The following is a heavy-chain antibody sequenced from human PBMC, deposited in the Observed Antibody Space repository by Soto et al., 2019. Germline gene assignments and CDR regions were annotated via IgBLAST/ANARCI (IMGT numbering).Heavy chain of an antibody. J-gene: IGHJ4*02. D-gene: IGHD1-1*01. CDR2: SGSGGRA. CDR3: VKATGTTLY. CDR1: GFTFSSYA. V-gene: IGHV3-23*01. Sequence: EVQLLVSGGGLVQPGGSLRLSCAASGFTFSSYAMTWVRQAPGKGLEWVSASGSGGRAFYSDSVKGRFTISRDNSRNTLYLQLHSLRVDDTAVYFCVKATGTTLYWGQGTLVTVSS.